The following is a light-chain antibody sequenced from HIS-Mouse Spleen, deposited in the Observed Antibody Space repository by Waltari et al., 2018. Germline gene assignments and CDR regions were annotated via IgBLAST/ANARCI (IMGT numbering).Light chain of an antibody. CDR2: SNN. J-gene: IGLJ3*02. V-gene: IGLV1-44*01. Sequence: QSVLTQPPSASGTPGQRVTISCSGSRSNIRSNTVNWYQQLPGTAPKRLIYSNNQRPSGVPDRFSGSKSGTSASLAISGLQSEDEADYYCAAWDDSLNGPVFGGGTKLTVL. CDR3: AAWDDSLNGPV. CDR1: RSNIRSNT.